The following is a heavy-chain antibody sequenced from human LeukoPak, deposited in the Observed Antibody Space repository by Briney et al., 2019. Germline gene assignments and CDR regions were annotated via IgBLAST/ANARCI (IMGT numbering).Heavy chain of an antibody. J-gene: IGHJ6*02. V-gene: IGHV3-21*04. D-gene: IGHD1-14*01. CDR3: ARDRKEKAGIGRVDL. CDR1: RFIFSSYN. CDR2: IFDSSSYT. Sequence: GGSLILSCAASRFIFSSYNMNWVPRDPGEGLEWVSYIFDSSSYTYYADSAKGRFTTSPDNAKNSLYLQINNLIAEDTAIYYCARDRKEKAGIGRVDLRGQGTTVLVPS.